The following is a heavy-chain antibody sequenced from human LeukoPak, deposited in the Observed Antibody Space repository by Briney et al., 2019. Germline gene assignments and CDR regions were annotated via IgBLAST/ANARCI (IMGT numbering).Heavy chain of an antibody. J-gene: IGHJ4*02. V-gene: IGHV4-4*07. CDR1: GGSISSYY. D-gene: IGHD1-20*01. Sequence: PSETLSLTCTVSGGSISSYYWSWIRQPAGKGLEWIGRIYTSGSTNYNPSLKSRVTMSVDTSKNQFSLKLSSVTAADTAVYYCARGDPGPYNWNHITYFNYWGQGTLVTVSS. CDR2: IYTSGST. CDR3: ARGDPGPYNWNHITYFNY.